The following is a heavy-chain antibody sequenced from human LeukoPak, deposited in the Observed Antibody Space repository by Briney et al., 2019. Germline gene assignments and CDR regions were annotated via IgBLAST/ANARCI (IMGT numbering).Heavy chain of an antibody. D-gene: IGHD6-13*01. J-gene: IGHJ6*03. CDR3: ATPIAAAGPVWYYMDV. CDR1: GFTFSSYS. V-gene: IGHV3-21*01. Sequence: PGGSLRLSCAASGFTFSSYSMNWVRQAPGKGLEWVSSISSSSSYIYYADSVKGRFTISRDNAKNSLYLQMNSLRAGDTAVYYCATPIAAAGPVWYYMDVWGKGTTVTVSS. CDR2: ISSSSSYI.